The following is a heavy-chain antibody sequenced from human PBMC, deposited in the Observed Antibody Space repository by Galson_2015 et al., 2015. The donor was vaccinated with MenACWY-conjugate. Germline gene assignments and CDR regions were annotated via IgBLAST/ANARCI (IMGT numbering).Heavy chain of an antibody. J-gene: IGHJ5*02. Sequence: SLRLSCAASGFTFSDYYMSWIRQAPGKGLEWVSYIRGTSSHTYYADSVKGRFTISRDNAENSLYLQMNSLRAEDTAFYYCARFDCSGGSCKSDGWFDPWGQGTLVTVSS. V-gene: IGHV3-11*03. D-gene: IGHD2-15*01. CDR3: ARFDCSGGSCKSDGWFDP. CDR2: IRGTSSHT. CDR1: GFTFSDYY.